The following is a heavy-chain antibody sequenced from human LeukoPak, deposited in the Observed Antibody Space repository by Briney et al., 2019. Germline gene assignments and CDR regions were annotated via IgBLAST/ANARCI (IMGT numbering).Heavy chain of an antibody. V-gene: IGHV3-9*01. CDR1: GFTFDDYA. D-gene: IGHD2-15*01. J-gene: IGHJ4*02. CDR2: ISWNSGSI. CDR3: ARALGYCSGGSCLGFDY. Sequence: GRSLRLSCIASGFTFDDYAMHWVRQAPGKGLEWVSGISWNSGSIGYADSVKGRFTISRDNAKNSLYLQMNSLRAEDTAVYYCARALGYCSGGSCLGFDYWGQGTLVTVSS.